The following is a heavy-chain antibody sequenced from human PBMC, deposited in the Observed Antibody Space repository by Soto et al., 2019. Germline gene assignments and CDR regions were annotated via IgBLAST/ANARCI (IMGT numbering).Heavy chain of an antibody. Sequence: GASVKVSCTASGFTFTSSAMQWVRQARGQRLEWIGWIVVGSGNTNYAQKFQERVTITRDMSTSTAYMELSSLRSEDTAVYYCAAGGAADAFYYMDVWGKGTTVTVSS. CDR3: AAGGAADAFYYMDV. J-gene: IGHJ6*03. D-gene: IGHD6-25*01. V-gene: IGHV1-58*02. CDR2: IVVGSGNT. CDR1: GFTFTSSA.